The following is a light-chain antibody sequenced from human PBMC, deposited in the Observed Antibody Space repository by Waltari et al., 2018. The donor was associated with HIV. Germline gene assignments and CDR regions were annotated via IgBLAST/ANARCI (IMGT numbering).Light chain of an antibody. Sequence: SSELTQDPAVSVALRQTVRITCQGNSLRRYYAHWYQQKPGQAPVLVIYGQNNRPSGLPDRFSGSSSGNTASLTITGAQAEDEADYYCKSRAYRGNHVVFGGGTKLTVL. CDR2: GQN. J-gene: IGLJ3*02. CDR1: SLRRYY. V-gene: IGLV3-19*01. CDR3: KSRAYRGNHVV.